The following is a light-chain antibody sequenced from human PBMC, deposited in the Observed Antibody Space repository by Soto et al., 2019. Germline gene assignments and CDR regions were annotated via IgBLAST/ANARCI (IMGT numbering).Light chain of an antibody. CDR3: QQYDNLPLT. CDR2: DAS. V-gene: IGKV1-33*01. CDR1: QDISNY. J-gene: IGKJ4*01. Sequence: DIQMTQSPSSLSASVGDRVTITCQASQDISNYLNWYQQKPGKAPKLLIYDASNWETGVPSRFSGSRSGTDFTFTISSLQPEDIATYYCQQYDNLPLTFGGGTKVEIK.